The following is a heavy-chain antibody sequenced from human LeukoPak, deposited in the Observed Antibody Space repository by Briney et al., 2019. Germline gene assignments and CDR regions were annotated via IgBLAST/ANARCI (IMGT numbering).Heavy chain of an antibody. CDR1: GYTFTSYG. CDR2: ISAYNCNT. J-gene: IGHJ6*02. D-gene: IGHD2-2*02. V-gene: IGHV1-18*01. Sequence: ASVKVSCKASGYTFTSYGISWVRQAPGQGLEWMGWISAYNCNTNYAQKLQGRVTMTTDTSTSTAYMELRSLRSDDTAVYYCARDHIVVVPAAIPEDTPYYYYGMDVWGQGTTVTVSS. CDR3: ARDHIVVVPAAIPEDTPYYYYGMDV.